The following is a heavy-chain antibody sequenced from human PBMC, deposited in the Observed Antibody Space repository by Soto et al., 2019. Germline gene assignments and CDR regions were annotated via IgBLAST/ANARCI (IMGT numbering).Heavy chain of an antibody. Sequence: QVQLVQSGAEVKKPGSSVKVSCKASGGTFSSYAISWVRQAPGQGLEWMGGIIPIFGTANYAQKFQGRVTITADKSTSTDYMGLSRLRSEDTAVYYWARRPEGYYYYGMDVWGQGTTVTVSS. CDR3: ARRPEGYYYYGMDV. J-gene: IGHJ6*02. D-gene: IGHD6-6*01. CDR1: GGTFSSYA. V-gene: IGHV1-69*06. CDR2: IIPIFGTA.